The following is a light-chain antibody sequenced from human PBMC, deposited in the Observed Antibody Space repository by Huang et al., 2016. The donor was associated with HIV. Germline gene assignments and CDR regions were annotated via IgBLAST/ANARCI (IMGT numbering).Light chain of an antibody. CDR1: QNLNDD. CDR3: QQRSRTLT. J-gene: IGKJ4*01. Sequence: EVVLTQSPSTLSLSPGDSATLSGRASQNLNDDLSWYQQRAGQAPRLIIYNASNRPTGVPDMFSGSESGTDFTLTISSLKPEDFATYYCQQRSRTLTFGGGTGMEI. V-gene: IGKV3-11*01. CDR2: NAS.